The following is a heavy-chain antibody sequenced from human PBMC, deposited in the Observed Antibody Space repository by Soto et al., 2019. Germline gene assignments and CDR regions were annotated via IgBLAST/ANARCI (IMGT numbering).Heavy chain of an antibody. J-gene: IGHJ6*02. CDR3: ASSKWQQLALDV. V-gene: IGHV1-45*02. CDR2: ITPFNGNT. Sequence: SVKVSCIASGYTFTYRYLHRVRQAPGQALEWMGWITPFNGNTNYAQKFQDRVTITRDRSMSTAYMELSSLRSEDTAMYYCASSKWQQLALDVWGQGTTVTVSS. D-gene: IGHD6-13*01. CDR1: GYTFTYRY.